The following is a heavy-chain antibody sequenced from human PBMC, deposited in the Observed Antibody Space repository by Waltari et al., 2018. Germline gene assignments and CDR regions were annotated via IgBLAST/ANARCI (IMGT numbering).Heavy chain of an antibody. CDR1: GSSISSGYY. Sequence: QVQLQESGPGLVKPSETLSLTCAVSGSSISSGYYWCWIRQPPGKGLEWIGSIYHSGSTYYNPSLKSRVTISVDTSKNQFSLKLSSVTAADTAVYYCARGSYSSGWYIGYWGQGTLVTVSS. J-gene: IGHJ4*02. D-gene: IGHD6-19*01. CDR2: IYHSGST. CDR3: ARGSYSSGWYIGY. V-gene: IGHV4-38-2*01.